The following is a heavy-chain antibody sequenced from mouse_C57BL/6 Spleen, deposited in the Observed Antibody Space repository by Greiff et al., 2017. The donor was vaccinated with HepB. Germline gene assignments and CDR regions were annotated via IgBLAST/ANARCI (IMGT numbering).Heavy chain of an antibody. Sequence: QVQLQQSGAELARPGASVKMSCKASGYTFTSYTMHWVKQRPGQGLEWIGYINPSSGYTKYNQKFKDKDTLTADKSSSTAYMQLSSLTSEDSAVYYCARSGDYDGFAYWGQGTLVTVSA. V-gene: IGHV1-4*01. CDR1: GYTFTSYT. CDR3: ARSGDYDGFAY. D-gene: IGHD2-4*01. J-gene: IGHJ3*01. CDR2: INPSSGYT.